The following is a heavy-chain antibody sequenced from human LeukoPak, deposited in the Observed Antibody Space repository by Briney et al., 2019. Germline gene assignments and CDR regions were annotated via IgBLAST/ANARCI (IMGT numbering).Heavy chain of an antibody. D-gene: IGHD3-10*01. CDR3: AKAPSSYGSGSYYCDY. Sequence: GGTLRLSCAASGFTFSSYGMSWVRQAPGKGLEWVSVISGSGGSTYYADSVKGRFTISRDNSKNTLYLQMNSLRAEDTAVYYCAKAPSSYGSGSYYCDYWGQGTLVTVSS. V-gene: IGHV3-23*01. J-gene: IGHJ4*02. CDR2: ISGSGGST. CDR1: GFTFSSYG.